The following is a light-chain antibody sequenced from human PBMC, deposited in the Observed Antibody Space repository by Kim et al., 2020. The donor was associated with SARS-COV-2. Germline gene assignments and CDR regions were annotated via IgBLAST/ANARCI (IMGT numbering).Light chain of an antibody. Sequence: DIQMTQSPSTLSISVGDRVTIACRASQSINIWLAWYQQKSGIAHKLLIYEASRLEGGVPSRFSASGSGTEFTLTIHNLQPDDVATYYCQQYYSFPLTFGGGTKVEIK. CDR2: EAS. J-gene: IGKJ4*01. V-gene: IGKV1-5*03. CDR3: QQYYSFPLT. CDR1: QSINIW.